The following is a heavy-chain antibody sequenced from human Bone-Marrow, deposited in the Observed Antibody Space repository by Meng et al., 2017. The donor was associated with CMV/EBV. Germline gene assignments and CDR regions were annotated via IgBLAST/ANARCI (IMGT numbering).Heavy chain of an antibody. J-gene: IGHJ4*02. D-gene: IGHD2-2*01. V-gene: IGHV3-11*04. CDR1: GFTFSDYY. CDR2: ISSSGSTI. CDR3: AKGPRYCSSTSCLQIDY. Sequence: GESLKISCAASGFTFSDYYMSWIRQAPGKGLEWVSYISSSGSTIYYADSVKGRFTISRDNAKNSLYLQMNSLRAEDTAVYYCAKGPRYCSSTSCLQIDYWGRGTLVTVSS.